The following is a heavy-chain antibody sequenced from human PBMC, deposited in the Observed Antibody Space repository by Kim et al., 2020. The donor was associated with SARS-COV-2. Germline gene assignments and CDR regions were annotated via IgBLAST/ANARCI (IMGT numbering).Heavy chain of an antibody. V-gene: IGHV7-4-1*02. Sequence: ASVKVSCKASGYTFTSYAMNWVRQAPGQGLEWMGWINTNTGNPTYAQGFTGRFVFSLDTSVSTAYLQISSLKAEDTAVYYCAREGAAAGHYYYYGMDVWGQGTTVTVSS. J-gene: IGHJ6*02. CDR3: AREGAAAGHYYYYGMDV. D-gene: IGHD6-13*01. CDR2: INTNTGNP. CDR1: GYTFTSYA.